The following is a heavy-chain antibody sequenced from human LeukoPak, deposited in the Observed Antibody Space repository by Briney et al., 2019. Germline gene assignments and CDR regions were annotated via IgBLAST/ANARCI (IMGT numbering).Heavy chain of an antibody. Sequence: PGRSLRLSCAASGFTFDNYAMRWVRQAPGKGLEWVSAISWNSGSIGYADSVKGRFTISRDNAKNSLYLQMNSLRAEDMAFEQFPNGKRGEPLDYFDYWGQGTLVTVSS. CDR2: ISWNSGSI. CDR1: GFTFDNYA. CDR3: PNGKRGEPLDYFDY. D-gene: IGHD1-26*01. J-gene: IGHJ4*02. V-gene: IGHV3-9*03.